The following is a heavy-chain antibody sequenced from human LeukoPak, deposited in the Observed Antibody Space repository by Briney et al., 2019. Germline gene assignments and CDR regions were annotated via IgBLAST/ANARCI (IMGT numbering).Heavy chain of an antibody. D-gene: IGHD1-7*01. V-gene: IGHV1-8*02. CDR3: VQFELDY. Sequence: ASVKVSCKASGYTFTSYDINWVRQATGQGLEWMGWMNPNSGNTGYAQKFQGRVTMTRDTSISTAYMDLSRLRSDDTAVYYCVQFELDYWGQGTLVTVSS. CDR1: GYTFTSYD. J-gene: IGHJ4*02. CDR2: MNPNSGNT.